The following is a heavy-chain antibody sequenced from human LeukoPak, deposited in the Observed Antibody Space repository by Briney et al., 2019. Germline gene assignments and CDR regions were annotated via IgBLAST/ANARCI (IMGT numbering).Heavy chain of an antibody. CDR2: IRYDGSNK. J-gene: IGHJ4*02. D-gene: IGHD3-3*01. CDR1: GFTFSTYW. V-gene: IGHV3-30*02. Sequence: GGSLRLSCAASGFTFSTYWMHWVRQAPGKGLEWVAFIRYDGSNKYYADSVKGRFTISRDNSKNTLYLQMNSLRAEDTAVYYCATLAPSITIFGVVHDYWGQGTLVTVSS. CDR3: ATLAPSITIFGVVHDY.